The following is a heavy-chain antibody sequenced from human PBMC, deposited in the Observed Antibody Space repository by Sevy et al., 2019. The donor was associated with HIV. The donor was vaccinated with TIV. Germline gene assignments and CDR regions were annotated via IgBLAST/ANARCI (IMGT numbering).Heavy chain of an antibody. Sequence: GGSLRLSCAASGFTFSSYSMNWVRQAPGKGLEWVSSISSSSSYIYYADSVKGQFTISRDNAKNSLYLQMNSLRAEDTAVYYCARDRGHPNGRLGAFDIWGQGTMVTVSS. CDR3: ARDRGHPNGRLGAFDI. J-gene: IGHJ3*02. V-gene: IGHV3-21*01. D-gene: IGHD1-26*01. CDR1: GFTFSSYS. CDR2: ISSSSSYI.